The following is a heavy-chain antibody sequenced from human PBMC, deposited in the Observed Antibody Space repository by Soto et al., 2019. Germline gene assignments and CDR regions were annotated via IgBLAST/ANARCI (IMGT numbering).Heavy chain of an antibody. J-gene: IGHJ4*02. V-gene: IGHV3-11*01. CDR2: ISSTGRTI. D-gene: IGHD3-3*01. CDR3: AKFDFFSDYSDF. Sequence: LRLSCGASGFTFSNYYMSWIRQAPGKGLEWVSYISSTGRTIYYADSVKGRFTVSRDNAQNSLSLKLNSLRVEDTAVYYCAKFDFFSDYSDFWGQGTLVTVSS. CDR1: GFTFSNYY.